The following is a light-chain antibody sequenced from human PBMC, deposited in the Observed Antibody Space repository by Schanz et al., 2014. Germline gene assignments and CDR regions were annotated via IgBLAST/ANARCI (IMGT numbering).Light chain of an antibody. CDR1: QSISSTY. CDR2: AAS. CDR3: QQCGSSPPIT. J-gene: IGKJ5*01. Sequence: IVLTQSPGTLSLSPGERATLSCRASQSISSTYLAWYQQKPGQAPRLLIYAASTRATDTPARFSGSGSGTDFTLTISRLEPEDFAVYYCQQCGSSPPITFGQGTRLEIK. V-gene: IGKV3-20*01.